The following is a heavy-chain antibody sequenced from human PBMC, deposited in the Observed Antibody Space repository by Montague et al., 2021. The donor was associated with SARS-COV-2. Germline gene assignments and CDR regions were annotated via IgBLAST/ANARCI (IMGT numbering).Heavy chain of an antibody. Sequence: PALVKPTQTLTLTCTFSGFSLSTPNVGVGWIRQPPGKALEWVAVIYSNDEKRYSPSLRNRLNTTKDTAKNQVVLSLTYVGPVDKATYYCAHLIRYYDIFTGNPLDYWGQGSQVTVSA. CDR1: GFSLSTPNVG. V-gene: IGHV2-5*01. J-gene: IGHJ4*02. CDR2: IYSNDEK. CDR3: AHLIRYYDIFTGNPLDY. D-gene: IGHD3-9*01.